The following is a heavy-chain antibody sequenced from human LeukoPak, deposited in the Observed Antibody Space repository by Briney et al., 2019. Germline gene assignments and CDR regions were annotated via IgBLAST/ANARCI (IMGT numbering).Heavy chain of an antibody. CDR3: AKEGRDSGGYNGWFEP. CDR2: VCHDGGT. V-gene: IGHV4-31*03. J-gene: IGHJ5*02. Sequence: SETLSLTCTVSGASVSSGSYYWSWIRQHPGKGLEWIGYVCHDGGTSYNPSLKGRVTVTIDTSKNQFSLKLNSVTAADTAVFFCAKEGRDSGGYNGWFEPWGQGTLVTVSS. CDR1: GASVSSGSYY. D-gene: IGHD2-15*01.